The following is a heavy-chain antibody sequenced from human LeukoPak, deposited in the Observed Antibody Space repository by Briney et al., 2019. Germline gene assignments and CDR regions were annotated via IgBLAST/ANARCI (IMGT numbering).Heavy chain of an antibody. CDR1: GGTFSSYA. J-gene: IGHJ5*02. D-gene: IGHD2-2*01. V-gene: IGHV1-69*13. Sequence: GASVKVSCKASGGTFSSYAISWVRQAPGQGLEWMGGIIPIFGTANYAQKFQGRVTITADESTSTAYMELSSLRSEDTAVYYCARGSTVVVPAGGSTKNNWFDPWGQGTLVTVSS. CDR2: IIPIFGTA. CDR3: ARGSTVVVPAGGSTKNNWFDP.